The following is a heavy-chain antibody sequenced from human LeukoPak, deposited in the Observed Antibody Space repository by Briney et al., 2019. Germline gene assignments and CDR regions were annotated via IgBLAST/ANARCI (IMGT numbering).Heavy chain of an antibody. CDR1: GGSLSSSTYY. CDR3: ARQPIEEQPPDY. CDR2: FYYSGST. D-gene: IGHD6-13*01. V-gene: IGHV4-39*01. Sequence: SETLSLTCTVSGGSLSSSTYYWGWIRQPPGKGLEWIGSFYYSGSTYYNPSLKSRVTISVDTSKNQFSLKLSSVTAADTAVYYCARQPIEEQPPDYWGQGTLVTVSS. J-gene: IGHJ4*02.